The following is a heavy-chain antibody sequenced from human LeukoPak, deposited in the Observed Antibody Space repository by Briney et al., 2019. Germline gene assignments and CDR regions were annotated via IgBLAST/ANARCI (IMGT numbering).Heavy chain of an antibody. J-gene: IGHJ6*02. CDR3: ARAYYGSGLYYYGMDV. CDR1: GFTFSSYG. CDR2: IWYDGSNK. V-gene: IGHV3-33*01. Sequence: GGSLRLSCAASGFTFSSYGMHWVRQAPGKGLEWVAVIWYDGSNKYYADSVKGRFTVSRDNSKNTLHLQMNSLRAEDTAVYYCARAYYGSGLYYYGMDVWGQGTTVTVSS. D-gene: IGHD3-10*01.